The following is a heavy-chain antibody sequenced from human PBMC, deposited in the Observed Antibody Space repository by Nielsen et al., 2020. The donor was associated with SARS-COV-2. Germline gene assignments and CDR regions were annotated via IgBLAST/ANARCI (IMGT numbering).Heavy chain of an antibody. V-gene: IGHV3-11*01. CDR1: GFTFSDYY. Sequence: GESLKISCAASGFTFSDYYMSWIRQAPGKGLEWVSYISSSGSTIYYADSVKGRFTISRDNSKNTLYLQMNSLRAEDTAVYYCARGERAAAGSFDYWGQGTLVTVSS. CDR2: ISSSGSTI. D-gene: IGHD6-13*01. CDR3: ARGERAAAGSFDY. J-gene: IGHJ4*02.